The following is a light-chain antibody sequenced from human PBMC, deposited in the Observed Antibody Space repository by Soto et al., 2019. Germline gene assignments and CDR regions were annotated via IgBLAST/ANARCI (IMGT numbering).Light chain of an antibody. CDR1: QSVSSSY. J-gene: IGKJ4*01. CDR2: GAS. Sequence: EIVLTQSPGTLSLSQGERATLSCRASQSVSSSYLAWYQQKPGQAPRLXIYGASSRATGIPDRFSGSGSGTDFTLTISRLEPEDFAVYYCQQYGSSPLTFGQGTKVDIK. CDR3: QQYGSSPLT. V-gene: IGKV3-20*01.